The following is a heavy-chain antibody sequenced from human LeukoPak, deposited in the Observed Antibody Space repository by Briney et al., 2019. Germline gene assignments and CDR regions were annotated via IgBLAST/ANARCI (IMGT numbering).Heavy chain of an antibody. Sequence: PSETLSLTCGVSGGSFNKYYWAWIRQPPGKGLEWIGEINRSGNTNYNPPLKSRVTISVDMSKNEFSLKLSSVTAADTAVYFCARSGVTTVLYLDWGQGTLVTVSS. CDR1: GGSFNKYY. CDR3: ARSGVTTVLYLD. CDR2: INRSGNT. J-gene: IGHJ4*02. V-gene: IGHV4-34*01. D-gene: IGHD4-11*01.